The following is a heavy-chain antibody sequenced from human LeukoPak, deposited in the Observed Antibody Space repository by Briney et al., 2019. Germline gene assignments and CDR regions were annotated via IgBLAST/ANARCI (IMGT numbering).Heavy chain of an antibody. CDR3: ARLSVRGVIYQKYYMDV. CDR1: GGSFSGYY. J-gene: IGHJ6*03. Sequence: PSETLSLTCAVYGGSFSGYYWSWIRQPPGKGLEWIGEINHSGSTNYNPSLKSRVTISVDTSKNQFSLKLSSVTAADTAVYYCARLSVRGVIYQKYYMDVWGKGTTVTISS. CDR2: INHSGST. D-gene: IGHD3-10*01. V-gene: IGHV4-34*01.